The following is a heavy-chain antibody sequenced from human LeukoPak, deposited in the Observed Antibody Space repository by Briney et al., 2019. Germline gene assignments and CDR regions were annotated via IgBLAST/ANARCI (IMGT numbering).Heavy chain of an antibody. CDR2: IIPIFGTA. V-gene: IGHV1-69*13. CDR3: ARVSEALGDSSYYYYYMDV. J-gene: IGHJ6*03. Sequence: SVKVSCKXSGGTFSSYAISWVRQAPGQGLEWMGGIIPIFGTANYAQKFQGRVTITADESTSTAYMELSSLRSEDTAVYYCARVSEALGDSSYYYYYMDVWGKGTTVTVSS. D-gene: IGHD3-16*01. CDR1: GGTFSSYA.